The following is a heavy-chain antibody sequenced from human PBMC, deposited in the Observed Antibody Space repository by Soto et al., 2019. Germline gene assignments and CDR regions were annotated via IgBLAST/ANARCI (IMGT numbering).Heavy chain of an antibody. V-gene: IGHV3-21*01. D-gene: IGHD6-19*01. CDR2: ISRSSSYI. J-gene: IGHJ6*04. CDR3: ARDPEGAVADTYYDCGMDV. CDR1: GFTFSSYS. Sequence: GGSLRLSCAAFGFTFSSYSMNWVRQAPGKGLEWVSSISRSSSYIYYADSVKGRFTISRDNAKNSLYLQMNSLRAEDTAVYYCARDPEGAVADTYYDCGMDVWGKGTTVTVSS.